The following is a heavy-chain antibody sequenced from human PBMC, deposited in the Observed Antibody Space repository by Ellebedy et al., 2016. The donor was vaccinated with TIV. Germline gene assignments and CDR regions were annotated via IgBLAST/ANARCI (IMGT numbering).Heavy chain of an antibody. CDR2: IKSITDGGSS. J-gene: IGHJ4*02. Sequence: GGSLRLSXEASGFDFDNAWMNWVRQAPGKGLEWVGLIKSITDGGSSDYAASVKGRFTISRDDSKNTLYLRLNSLKPEDTAVYYCSTDTLIIPFWGQGTLVTVSS. CDR3: STDTLIIPF. CDR1: GFDFDNAW. V-gene: IGHV3-15*01. D-gene: IGHD3-22*01.